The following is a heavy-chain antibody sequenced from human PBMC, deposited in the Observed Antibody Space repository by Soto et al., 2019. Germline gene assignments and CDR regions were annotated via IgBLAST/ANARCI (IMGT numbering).Heavy chain of an antibody. V-gene: IGHV3-23*01. CDR2: ISGSGGST. CDR1: GFTFSSYA. D-gene: IGHD6-19*01. Sequence: GGSLRLSCAASGFTFSSYAMSWVRQAPGKGLEWVSAISGSGGSTYYADSVKGRFTISRDNSKNTLYLQMNSLRAEDTAVYYCAKDKSGWYKSAGPDHRVFLKPYGMEVWGQGTTVTVSS. J-gene: IGHJ6*02. CDR3: AKDKSGWYKSAGPDHRVFLKPYGMEV.